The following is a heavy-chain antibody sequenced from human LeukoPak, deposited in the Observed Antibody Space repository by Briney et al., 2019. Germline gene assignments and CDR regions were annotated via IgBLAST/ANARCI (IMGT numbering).Heavy chain of an antibody. CDR3: ARRVTGRHCSGGSCYPNWFDP. CDR1: GGSISSYY. V-gene: IGHV4-59*08. J-gene: IGHJ5*02. D-gene: IGHD2-15*01. CDR2: IYYSGST. Sequence: SETLSLTCTVSGGSISSYYWSWIRQPPGKGLEWIGYIYYSGSTNYNPSLKSRVTISVDTSKNQFSLKLSSVTAADTAVYYCARRVTGRHCSGGSCYPNWFDPWGQGTLVTVSS.